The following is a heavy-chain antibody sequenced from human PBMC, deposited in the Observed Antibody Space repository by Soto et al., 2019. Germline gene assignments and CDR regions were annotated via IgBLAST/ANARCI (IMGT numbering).Heavy chain of an antibody. J-gene: IGHJ4*02. CDR3: AKSFGAYPTHHEFDY. V-gene: IGHV3-23*01. D-gene: IGHD3-3*01. CDR1: GFTFSSYA. CDR2: ISGSGGST. Sequence: GGSLRLSCAASGFTFSSYAMSWVRQAPGKGLEWVSAISGSGGSTYYADSVKGRFTISRDNSKNTLYLQMNSLRAEDTAVYYCAKSFGAYPTHHEFDYWGQGTLVTVSS.